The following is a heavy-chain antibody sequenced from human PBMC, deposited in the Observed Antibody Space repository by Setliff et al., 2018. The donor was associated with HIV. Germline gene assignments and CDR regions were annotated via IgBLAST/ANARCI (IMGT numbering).Heavy chain of an antibody. V-gene: IGHV3-11*01. CDR2: ISGSGGVM. D-gene: IGHD3-10*01. CDR1: GFSFSDYF. J-gene: IGHJ6*03. Sequence: GGSLRLSCAVSGFSFSDYFMTWIRQAPGKGLEWVSYISGSGGVMAYADSVKGRFTISRDNAKNLMYLQMNSLRVEDTATYYCARARGSVGYYGSGTMYHMDVWGKGTTVTVSS. CDR3: ARARGSVGYYGSGTMYHMDV.